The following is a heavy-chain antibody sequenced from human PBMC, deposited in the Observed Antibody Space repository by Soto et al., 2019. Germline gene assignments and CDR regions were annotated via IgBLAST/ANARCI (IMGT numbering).Heavy chain of an antibody. D-gene: IGHD3-10*01. CDR2: IIPLFGTT. J-gene: IGHJ6*02. CDR3: DAELGFGKLSVV. V-gene: IGHV1-69*01. CDR1: GDTFKNCV. Sequence: QVQVVQSGVEVRRPGSSVKVSCKASGDTFKNCVISWVRQAPGQGLEWMGGIIPLFGTTDFAQRFQGRLTITTDESTSTAYMELSRLRSADTATYYCDAELGFGKLSVVWGQGTTVIVPS.